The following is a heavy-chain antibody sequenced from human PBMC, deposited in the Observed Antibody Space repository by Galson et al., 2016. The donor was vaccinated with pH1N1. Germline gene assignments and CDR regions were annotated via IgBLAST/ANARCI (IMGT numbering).Heavy chain of an antibody. Sequence: SVKVSCKASGGIFNKYAISRVRQAPGQGLEWVGDIIAIFGVPNYAQKFQGRVTINADKSTNTAYMELSSLKSDDTAVYYCAASETYKPSSYDYWGLGTLVTVSS. D-gene: IGHD3-10*01. J-gene: IGHJ4*02. CDR2: IIAIFGVP. CDR1: GGIFNKYA. CDR3: AASETYKPSSYDY. V-gene: IGHV1-69*10.